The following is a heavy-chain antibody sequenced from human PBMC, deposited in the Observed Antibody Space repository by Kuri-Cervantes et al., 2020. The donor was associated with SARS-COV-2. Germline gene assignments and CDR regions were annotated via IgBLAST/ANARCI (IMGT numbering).Heavy chain of an antibody. CDR2: ISWDGGST. D-gene: IGHD2-2*01. CDR3: AKDLEDIVVVPAATVTPLGAFDI. V-gene: IGHV3-43D*03. CDR1: GFTFDDYA. J-gene: IGHJ3*02. Sequence: GESLKISCAASGFTFDDYAMHWVRQAPGKGLEWVSLISWDGGSTYYADSVKGRFTISRDNSKNSLYLQMNSLRAEDTAVYYCAKDLEDIVVVPAATVTPLGAFDIWGQGTMVTVSS.